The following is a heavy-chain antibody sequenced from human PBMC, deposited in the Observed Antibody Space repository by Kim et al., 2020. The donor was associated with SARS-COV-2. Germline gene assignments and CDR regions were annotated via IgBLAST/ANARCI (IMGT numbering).Heavy chain of an antibody. CDR1: GFTFSSYA. Sequence: GGSLRLSCAASGFTFSSYAMHWVRQAPGKGLEWVAVISYDGSNKYYADSVKGRFTISRDNSKNTLYLQMNSLRAEDTAVYYCAREDFWSGPWGWFDPWG. D-gene: IGHD3-3*01. CDR3: AREDFWSGPWGWFDP. V-gene: IGHV3-30*04. J-gene: IGHJ5*02. CDR2: ISYDGSNK.